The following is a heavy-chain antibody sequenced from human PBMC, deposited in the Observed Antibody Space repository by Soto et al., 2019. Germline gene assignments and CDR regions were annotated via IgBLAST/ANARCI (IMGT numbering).Heavy chain of an antibody. Sequence: SETLSLTCAVYGGSFSGYYWSWIRQPPGKGLEWIGEINHSGSTNYNPSLKSRVTISVDTSKNQFSLKLSSVTAADTAVYYCARPPALGIAVARQSGYFQHWGQGTLVTVSS. D-gene: IGHD6-19*01. CDR2: INHSGST. J-gene: IGHJ1*01. CDR1: GGSFSGYY. CDR3: ARPPALGIAVARQSGYFQH. V-gene: IGHV4-34*01.